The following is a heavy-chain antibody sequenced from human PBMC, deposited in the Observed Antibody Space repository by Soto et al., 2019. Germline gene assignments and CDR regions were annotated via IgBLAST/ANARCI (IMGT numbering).Heavy chain of an antibody. Sequence: EVQLVQSGAEVKEPGESLKISCKGSGYSFSNTWINWVRQMPGKGLEWMGIIYPGNSETRYSPSFQGQVTLSADKSINTAYLQWSSLKASDTATYYCAKEAGSAYYGIDVWGQGTTVTVSS. CDR1: GYSFSNTW. V-gene: IGHV5-51*03. CDR2: IYPGNSET. J-gene: IGHJ6*02. CDR3: AKEAGSAYYGIDV. D-gene: IGHD6-19*01.